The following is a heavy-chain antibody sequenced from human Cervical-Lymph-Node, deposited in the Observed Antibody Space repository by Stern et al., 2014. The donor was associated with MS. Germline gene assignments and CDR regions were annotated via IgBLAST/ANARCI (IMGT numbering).Heavy chain of an antibody. J-gene: IGHJ4*02. D-gene: IGHD1-26*01. Sequence: QLQLQESGPGLVKPSETLSLTCTVSGGSVSSNTDYWGWIRQSPGRGLEWIGNIYYTGRTYYNPSLKSRVSISLDTSKTQFPRRLNSVTAADTAVYYCARRLKWELSYFDSWGQGTLVIVS. V-gene: IGHV4-39*01. CDR3: ARRLKWELSYFDS. CDR2: IYYTGRT. CDR1: GGSVSSNTDY.